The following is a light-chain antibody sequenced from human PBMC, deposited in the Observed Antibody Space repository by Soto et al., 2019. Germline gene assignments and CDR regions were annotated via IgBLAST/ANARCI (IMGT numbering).Light chain of an antibody. CDR2: SNS. CDR3: AAWDASLKGYL. CDR1: RSNIGTNP. Sequence: QSVLTQPPSASGTPGQRVTIACSGSRSNIGTNPVDWYRQLPGTAPKLLINSNSQRPSGVPDRFSGSKSGTSASLAISGLQSEDEAEYFCAAWDASLKGYLFGSGTKLTVL. V-gene: IGLV1-44*01. J-gene: IGLJ1*01.